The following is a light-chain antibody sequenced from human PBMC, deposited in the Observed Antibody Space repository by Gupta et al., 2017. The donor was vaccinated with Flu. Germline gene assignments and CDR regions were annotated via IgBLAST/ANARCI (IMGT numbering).Light chain of an antibody. CDR2: GAS. CDR3: QQDGSSLIT. Sequence: GTLSLSPGERATRSCRASQSVSSSYLAWYQQKPGQAPRLLIYGASSRATGIPDRFSGSGSGTDLSLTISRLEPEDFAVYYCQQDGSSLITFGQGTRLEIK. V-gene: IGKV3-20*01. J-gene: IGKJ5*01. CDR1: QSVSSSY.